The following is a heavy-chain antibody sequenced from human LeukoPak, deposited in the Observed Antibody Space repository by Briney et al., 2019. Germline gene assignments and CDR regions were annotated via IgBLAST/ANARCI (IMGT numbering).Heavy chain of an antibody. CDR3: ARLHLLTDYYGSSGYYEDY. J-gene: IGHJ4*02. CDR1: GGSISSGGYY. CDR2: IYYSGST. D-gene: IGHD3-22*01. V-gene: IGHV4-31*03. Sequence: SETLSLTCTVSGGSISSGGYYWSWIRQHPGKGLEWIGYIYYSGSTYYNPSLKSRVTISVDTSKNQFSLKLSSVTAADTAVYYCARLHLLTDYYGSSGYYEDYWGQGTLVTVSS.